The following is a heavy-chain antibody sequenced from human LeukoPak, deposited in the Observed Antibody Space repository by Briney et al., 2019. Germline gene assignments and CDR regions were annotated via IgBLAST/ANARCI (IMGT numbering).Heavy chain of an antibody. CDR1: GFTFSDYY. V-gene: IGHV3-11*05. J-gene: IGHJ4*02. Sequence: GGSLRLSCAASGFTFSDYYMSWIRQAPGKGLEWVSYISSSSYTNYADSVKGRFTISRDNAKNSLYLQMNSLRAEDTAVYYCARALVSGYYGSGSYYNALPRYYFDYWGQGTLVTVSS. CDR2: ISSSSYT. CDR3: ARALVSGYYGSGSYYNALPRYYFDY. D-gene: IGHD3-10*01.